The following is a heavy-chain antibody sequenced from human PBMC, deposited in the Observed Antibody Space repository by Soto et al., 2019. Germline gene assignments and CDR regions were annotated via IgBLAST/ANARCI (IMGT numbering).Heavy chain of an antibody. CDR1: GFTFSSYC. D-gene: IGHD2-2*01. V-gene: IGHV3-74*01. CDR3: ARGHQPAQKILKYGMGG. Sequence: GGSLRLSCAASGFTFSSYCMHWVRQAPGKGLVWVSRINSDGSSTSYADSVKGRVTISRDNAKNTLYLQMNSLRAEDTAVYDCARGHQPAQKILKYGMGGWGQGPTVRVSS. J-gene: IGHJ6*02. CDR2: INSDGSST.